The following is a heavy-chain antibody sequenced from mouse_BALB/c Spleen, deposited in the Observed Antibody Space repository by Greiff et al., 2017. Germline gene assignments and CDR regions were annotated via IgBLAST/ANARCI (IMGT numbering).Heavy chain of an antibody. D-gene: IGHD2-3*01. Sequence: QVQLQQPGAELVRPGASVKLSCKASGYTFTSYWINWVKQRPGQGLEWIGNIYPSDSYTNYNQKFKDKATLTVDKSSSTAYMQLSSPTSEDSAVYYCTRWSDARGDYWGQGTSVTVSS. CDR3: TRWSDARGDY. J-gene: IGHJ4*01. CDR1: GYTFTSYW. V-gene: IGHV1-69*02. CDR2: IYPSDSYT.